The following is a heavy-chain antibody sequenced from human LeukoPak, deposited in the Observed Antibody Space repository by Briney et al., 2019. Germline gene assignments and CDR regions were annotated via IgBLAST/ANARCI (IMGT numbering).Heavy chain of an antibody. CDR2: IYYSGST. J-gene: IGHJ6*03. V-gene: IGHV4-59*01. D-gene: IGHD4-23*01. CDR3: ARGHGGNSRRRYYYYMDV. CDR1: GGSISSYY. Sequence: SETLSLTCTVSGGSISSYYWSWIRQPPGKGLEWIGYIYYSGSTNYNPSLKSRVTISVDTSKNQFSLKLSSVTAEDTAVYYCARGHGGNSRRRYYYYMDVWGKGTTVTISS.